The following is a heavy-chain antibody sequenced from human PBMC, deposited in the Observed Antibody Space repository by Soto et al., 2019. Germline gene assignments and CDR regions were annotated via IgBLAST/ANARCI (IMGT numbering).Heavy chain of an antibody. CDR3: ARGPDIVVVVAATPPNWFDP. J-gene: IGHJ5*02. V-gene: IGHV4-34*01. Sequence: SETLSLTCAVYGGSFSGYYWSWIRQPPGKGLEWIGEINHSGSTNYNPSLKSRVTISVDTSKNQFSLKLSSVTAADTAVYYCARGPDIVVVVAATPPNWFDPWGQGTLVTVSS. D-gene: IGHD2-15*01. CDR2: INHSGST. CDR1: GGSFSGYY.